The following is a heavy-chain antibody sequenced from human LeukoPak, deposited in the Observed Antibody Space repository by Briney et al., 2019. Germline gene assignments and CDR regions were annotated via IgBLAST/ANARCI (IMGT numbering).Heavy chain of an antibody. J-gene: IGHJ5*02. D-gene: IGHD3-9*01. CDR3: ARHEGYDILTGYYLGWFDP. V-gene: IGHV5-51*01. CDR2: IYPGDSDT. CDR1: GYSFTSYW. Sequence: PGESLKISCKGSGYSFTSYWIGWVRQMPGKGLEWMGIIYPGDSDTRYSPSFQGQVTISADKSISTAYLQWSSLKAPDTAMYYCARHEGYDILTGYYLGWFDPWGQGTLVTVSS.